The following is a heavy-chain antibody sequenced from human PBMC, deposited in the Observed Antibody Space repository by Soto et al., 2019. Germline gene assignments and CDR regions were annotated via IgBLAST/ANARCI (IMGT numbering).Heavy chain of an antibody. V-gene: IGHV3-48*01. CDR2: INSAGSII. Sequence: DVQLVQSGGALVQPGGSLRLSCAASGFTPSRLSMNXVXXXXXXXLEWISYINSAGSIIYYADSVKGRFTISRDNXXXSXXXXXXXXXXXXXXVYYCATGTXXGWLDNPNHALDIWGQGTMVTVSS. CDR3: ATGTXXGWLDNPNHALDI. CDR1: GFTPSRLS. D-gene: IGHD3-9*01. J-gene: IGHJ3*02.